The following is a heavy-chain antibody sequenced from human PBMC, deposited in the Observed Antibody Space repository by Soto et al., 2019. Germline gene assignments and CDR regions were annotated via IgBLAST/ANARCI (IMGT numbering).Heavy chain of an antibody. CDR2: IDHDGPT. V-gene: IGHV3-74*01. CDR3: VRDSHGDY. CDR1: GFTFSNYW. Sequence: EVQLVESGGGLVQPGGSLRLSCAGSGFTFSNYWMHWVRQAPGKGLEWVSRIDHDGPTDYADSVRGRFTISRDNAENKLYLQMNSLTPEDTAVYYCVRDSHGDYWGQGTLFTVS. J-gene: IGHJ4*02.